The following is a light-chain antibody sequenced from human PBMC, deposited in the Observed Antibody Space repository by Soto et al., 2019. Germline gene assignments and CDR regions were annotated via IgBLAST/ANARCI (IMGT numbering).Light chain of an antibody. CDR1: QVISSW. J-gene: IGKJ4*01. V-gene: IGKV1-12*01. CDR2: AAS. Sequence: DVQMTQSPSSVSASVGARVTITCRASQVISSWLAWFQQKPGEAPRLLIYAASSLHSGVPSRFSGSGSGTDFELTISSLQPEDFATYYCQQGNSFPLTFGGGTKVEIK. CDR3: QQGNSFPLT.